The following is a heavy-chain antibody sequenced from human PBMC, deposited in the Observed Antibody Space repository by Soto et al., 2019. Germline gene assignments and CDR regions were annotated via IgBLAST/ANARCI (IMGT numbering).Heavy chain of an antibody. Sequence: EVQLVESGGGLVQPGGSLRLSCAASGFTFSSYWMHWVRQAPGKGLVWVSCINSDGSSTSYADSVKGRFTISRDNAKSTLYLQMNSLRAEDTAVYYCANSPESDAFDIWGQGTMVTVSS. CDR3: ANSPESDAFDI. V-gene: IGHV3-74*01. D-gene: IGHD6-13*01. CDR1: GFTFSSYW. CDR2: INSDGSST. J-gene: IGHJ3*02.